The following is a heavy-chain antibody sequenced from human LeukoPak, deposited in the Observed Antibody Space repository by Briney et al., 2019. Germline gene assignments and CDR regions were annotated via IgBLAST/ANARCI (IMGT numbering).Heavy chain of an antibody. V-gene: IGHV4-4*02. CDR1: GGSISSGNW. CDR3: ARDQYGLGSSRGMDV. CDR2: IYHSGST. D-gene: IGHD3-10*01. J-gene: IGHJ6*02. Sequence: PSETLSLTCAVSGGSISSGNWWSWVRQPPGKGLEWIGEIYHSGSTNYNPSLKSRVTISVDKSKNQFSLKLSSVTAADTAVYYCARDQYGLGSSRGMDVWGQGTTVTVS.